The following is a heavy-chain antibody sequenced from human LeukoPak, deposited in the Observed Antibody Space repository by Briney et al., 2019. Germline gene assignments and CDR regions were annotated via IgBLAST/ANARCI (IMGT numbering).Heavy chain of an antibody. CDR1: DGSINSDF. Sequence: SETLSLTCTASDGSINSDFWTWIRQPPGKGLEWIGYIRYSGRTSYNPSLKSRAAISLDTSKNLLCLKWRSVTTADTTMYCFARIPDVSGWRFDYWGQGTLVTVSS. CDR3: ARIPDVSGWRFDY. D-gene: IGHD6-19*01. CDR2: IRYSGRT. V-gene: IGHV4-59*01. J-gene: IGHJ4*02.